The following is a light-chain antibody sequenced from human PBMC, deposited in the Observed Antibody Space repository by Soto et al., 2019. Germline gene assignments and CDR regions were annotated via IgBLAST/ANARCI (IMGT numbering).Light chain of an antibody. CDR3: SSYSRSTAYV. CDR2: EVS. V-gene: IGLV2-14*01. J-gene: IGLJ1*01. Sequence: QSALTQPASVSGSPGQSITISCTGTSSDVGGYKYVSWHQLHPGKAPKLIIYEVSNRPSGVSNRFSCSKSGNTASLTISGLQAEDEADYYCSSYSRSTAYVFGTGTKVTVL. CDR1: SSDVGGYKY.